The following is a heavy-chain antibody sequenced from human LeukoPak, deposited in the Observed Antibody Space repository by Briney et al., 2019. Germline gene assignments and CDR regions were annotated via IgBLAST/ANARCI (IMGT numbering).Heavy chain of an antibody. Sequence: GGSLRLSCAASGFTFTTYWMHWVRQAPGKGLVWVSHINSDGSITSYADSVKGRFTISRDNAKNTLYLQMNSMRPDDTAMYYCARDSGSGSSPIGHWGQGTLVTVSS. CDR3: ARDSGSGSSPIGH. D-gene: IGHD1-26*01. CDR1: GFTFTTYW. V-gene: IGHV3-74*01. CDR2: INSDGSIT. J-gene: IGHJ4*02.